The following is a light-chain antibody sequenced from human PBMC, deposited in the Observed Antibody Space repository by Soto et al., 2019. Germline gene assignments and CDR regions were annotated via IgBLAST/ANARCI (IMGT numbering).Light chain of an antibody. CDR1: SSNIGDNF. J-gene: IGLJ2*01. Sequence: QSVLTQPPSVSAAPGQKVTISCSGSSSNIGDNFVSWYQQLPGTAPKLLIYDNYKRSSGIPDRFSGSKAGTSATLGITGLQTGDEAVYYCGTWDSSLNGNVVFGGGTKVTVL. V-gene: IGLV1-51*01. CDR3: GTWDSSLNGNVV. CDR2: DNY.